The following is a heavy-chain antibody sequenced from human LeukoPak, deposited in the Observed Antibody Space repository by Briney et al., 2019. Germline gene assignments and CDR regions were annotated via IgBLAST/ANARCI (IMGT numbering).Heavy chain of an antibody. CDR2: ISGSGGST. V-gene: IGHV3-23*01. D-gene: IGHD3-9*01. Sequence: GGSLRLSCAASGFTFSSYWMSWVRQAPGKGLEWVSTISGSGGSTYYADSVRGRFTIPRDNSKNTLYLQMNSLRAEDTAVYYCARDPNLTGYYDYWGQGTLVTVSS. J-gene: IGHJ4*02. CDR3: ARDPNLTGYYDY. CDR1: GFTFSSYW.